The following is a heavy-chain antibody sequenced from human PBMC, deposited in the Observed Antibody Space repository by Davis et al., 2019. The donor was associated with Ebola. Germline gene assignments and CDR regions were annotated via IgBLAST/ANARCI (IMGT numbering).Heavy chain of an antibody. CDR2: IKQDGSEK. J-gene: IGHJ4*02. V-gene: IGHV3-7*03. D-gene: IGHD4-23*01. CDR3: ARGLRWGHVSGDY. CDR1: EFTFSSYW. Sequence: PGGSLRLSCAASEFTFSSYWMSWVRQAPGKGLEWVANIKQDGSEKYYVDSVKGRFTISRDNAKNSLYLQMNSLKASDTAMYYCARGLRWGHVSGDYWGQGTLVTVSS.